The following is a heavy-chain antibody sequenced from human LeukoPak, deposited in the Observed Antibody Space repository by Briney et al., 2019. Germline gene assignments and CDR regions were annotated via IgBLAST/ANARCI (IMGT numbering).Heavy chain of an antibody. CDR3: ARGGERYCSSTSCSLDY. CDR1: GGSVSSGDYY. J-gene: IGHJ4*02. Sequence: SETLSLTCTVSGGSVSSGDYYSSWIRQPPGKGLEWIGYIYYSGNTYYNPSLKSRLTISVDTAKNQFSLKLTSVTAADTAVYYCARGGERYCSSTSCSLDYWGQGTLVTVSS. D-gene: IGHD2-2*01. CDR2: IYYSGNT. V-gene: IGHV4-30-4*08.